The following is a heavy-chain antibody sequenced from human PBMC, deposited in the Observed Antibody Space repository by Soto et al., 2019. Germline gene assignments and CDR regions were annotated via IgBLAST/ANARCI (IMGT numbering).Heavy chain of an antibody. CDR3: AKAGSGYYYDY. D-gene: IGHD3-22*01. Sequence: EVQLLESGGGLVQPGGSLRLSCAASGFTFSSYAMTWVRQAPGKGLEWVSAISGSGGNTYYADSVKGRFTISRDNSKNTLYLQMNSLRAEDTAVYFCAKAGSGYYYDYWGQGTLVTVSS. CDR2: ISGSGGNT. CDR1: GFTFSSYA. J-gene: IGHJ4*02. V-gene: IGHV3-23*01.